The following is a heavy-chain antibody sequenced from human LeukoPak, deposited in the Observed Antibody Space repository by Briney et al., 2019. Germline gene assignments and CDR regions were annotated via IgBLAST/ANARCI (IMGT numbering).Heavy chain of an antibody. J-gene: IGHJ4*02. V-gene: IGHV4-4*07. CDR1: GGSISSYY. CDR3: AKCIAVIAYVNDY. CDR2: IYTSGST. D-gene: IGHD6-19*01. Sequence: SETLSLACTVSGGSISSYYWSWIRQPPGKGLEWIGRIYTSGSTNYNPSLKSRVTMSVDTSKNQFSLKLNSVTAADTAVYYCAKCIAVIAYVNDYWGQGTLVTVSS.